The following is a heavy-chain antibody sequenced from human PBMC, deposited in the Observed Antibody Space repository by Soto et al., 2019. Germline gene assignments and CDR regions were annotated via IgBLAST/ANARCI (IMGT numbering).Heavy chain of an antibody. V-gene: IGHV4-59*01. J-gene: IGHJ6*02. Sequence: QVQLQESGPGLVKPSETLSLTCTVSGGSISSYYWSWIRQPPGKGLEWIGYIYHSGSTNYNPSLKSRVTISVDTSKNQFSLKLSSVTAADTAVYYCARDRVAGYYYYYGMDVWGQGTTVTVSS. D-gene: IGHD6-13*01. CDR3: ARDRVAGYYYYYGMDV. CDR1: GGSISSYY. CDR2: IYHSGST.